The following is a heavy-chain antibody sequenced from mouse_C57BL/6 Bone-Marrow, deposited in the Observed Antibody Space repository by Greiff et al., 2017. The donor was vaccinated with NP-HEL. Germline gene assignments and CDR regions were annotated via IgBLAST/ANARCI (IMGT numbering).Heavy chain of an antibody. J-gene: IGHJ3*01. Sequence: QVQLQQPGTELVKPGASVKLSCKASGYTFTSYWMHWVKQRPGQGLEWIGNINPSNGGTNYNEKFKSKATLTVDKSSSTAYMQLSSLTSEDSEGYDGARAGNKEYDGGGAYWGQGTLVTVSA. CDR1: GYTFTSYW. V-gene: IGHV1-53*01. D-gene: IGHD2-12*01. CDR3: ARAGNKEYDGGGAY. CDR2: INPSNGGT.